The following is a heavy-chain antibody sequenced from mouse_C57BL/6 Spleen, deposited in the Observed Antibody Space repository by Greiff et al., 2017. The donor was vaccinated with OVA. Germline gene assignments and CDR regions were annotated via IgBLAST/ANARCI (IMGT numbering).Heavy chain of an antibody. D-gene: IGHD3-1*01. V-gene: IGHV1-26*01. CDR2: INPNNGGT. CDR3: ARGGLSGYYLDY. J-gene: IGHJ2*01. Sequence: EVKLQQSGPELVKPGASVKISCKASGYTFTDYYMNWVKQSHGKSLEWIGDINPNNGGTSYNQKFKGKATLTVDKSSSTAYMELRSLTSEDSAVYYCARGGLSGYYLDYWGQGTTLTVSS. CDR1: GYTFTDYY.